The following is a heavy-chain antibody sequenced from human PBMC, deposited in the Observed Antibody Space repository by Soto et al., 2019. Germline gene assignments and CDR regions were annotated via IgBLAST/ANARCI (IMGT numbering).Heavy chain of an antibody. J-gene: IGHJ4*02. CDR2: IKYDGSER. D-gene: IGHD3-10*01. V-gene: IGHV3-7*05. CDR1: GFTFTNYW. CDR3: ARDALRGGDFDY. Sequence: EVQLVESGGGLVQPGGSLRLSCAASGFTFTNYWMYWVRQAPGKGLEWVATIKYDGSERYYVDSVECRFTISRDNAKNSVFLQMSSLRAEDTAVYYCARDALRGGDFDYWGQGTLVTVSS.